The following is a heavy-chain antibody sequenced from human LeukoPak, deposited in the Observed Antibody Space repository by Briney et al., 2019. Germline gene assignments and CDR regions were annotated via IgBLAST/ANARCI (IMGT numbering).Heavy chain of an antibody. V-gene: IGHV3-7*03. D-gene: IGHD2-2*01. J-gene: IGHJ6*02. CDR2: IKQDGSEK. CDR3: ATSTYCSSTSCRNYYYFGMDV. Sequence: GGSLRLSCAASGFTFSSYWMSWVRQAPGKGLEWVANIKQDGSEKYYVDSVKGRFTISRDNAKNSLYLQMNSLRAEDTAVYYCATSTYCSSTSCRNYYYFGMDVWGQGTTVTVSS. CDR1: GFTFSSYW.